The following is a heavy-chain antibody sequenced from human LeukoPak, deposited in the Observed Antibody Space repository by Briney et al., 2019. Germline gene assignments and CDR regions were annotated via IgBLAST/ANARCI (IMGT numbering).Heavy chain of an antibody. Sequence: GRSLRLSCAVSGFTFSDYWMNWVRQAPGKGLEWVASIRQDGGEKSYVGSVKGRFTISRDNTKRSLYLQMSSLRAEDTAVYYCARDGTAAGLYFDLWGQGTLVTVSS. V-gene: IGHV3-7*01. D-gene: IGHD6-13*01. CDR2: IRQDGGEK. CDR1: GFTFSDYW. CDR3: ARDGTAAGLYFDL. J-gene: IGHJ4*01.